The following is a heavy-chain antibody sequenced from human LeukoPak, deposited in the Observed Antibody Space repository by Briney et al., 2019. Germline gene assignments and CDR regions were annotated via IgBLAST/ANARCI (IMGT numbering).Heavy chain of an antibody. J-gene: IGHJ4*02. D-gene: IGHD4-23*01. Sequence: PGRSLRLSCAASGFTFSSYGMHWVRQAPGKGLEWVAVMSYDGSNKYYADSVKGRFTISRDNSKNTLYLQMNSLRAEDTAVYYCAKEGTDGGFDYWGQGTLVTVSS. CDR3: AKEGTDGGFDY. V-gene: IGHV3-30*18. CDR2: MSYDGSNK. CDR1: GFTFSSYG.